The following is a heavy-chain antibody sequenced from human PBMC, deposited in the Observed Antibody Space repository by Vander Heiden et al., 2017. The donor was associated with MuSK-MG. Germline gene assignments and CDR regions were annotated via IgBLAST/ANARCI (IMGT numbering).Heavy chain of an antibody. V-gene: IGHV1-69*06. CDR1: GGTFSSYA. CDR2: IIPIFGTA. Sequence: QVQLVQSGAEVKKPGSSVKVSCKASGGTFSSYAISWVRQAPGQGLEWMGGIIPIFGTANYAQKVQGRVTITADKSTSTAYRELRRLRSEETAVYYFARDHGGDGYPKANYWGQGTLVTVSS. D-gene: IGHD3-16*01. J-gene: IGHJ4*02. CDR3: ARDHGGDGYPKANY.